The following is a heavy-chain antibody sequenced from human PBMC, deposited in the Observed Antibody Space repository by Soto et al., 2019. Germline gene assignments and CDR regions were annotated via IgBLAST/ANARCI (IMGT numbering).Heavy chain of an antibody. CDR3: ARARGYSGYDLI. J-gene: IGHJ4*02. Sequence: LGPLSLTCSVSDCSITSVGYYWNWIRQPPGKGLEWIGYINDSGRTNYNTSLRTRVNILVDKSKNQFSLRLNSVTATDTAVYYCARARGYSGYDLIRVQGTLVTVSS. CDR2: INDSGRT. D-gene: IGHD5-12*01. CDR1: DCSITSVGYY. V-gene: IGHV4-61*08.